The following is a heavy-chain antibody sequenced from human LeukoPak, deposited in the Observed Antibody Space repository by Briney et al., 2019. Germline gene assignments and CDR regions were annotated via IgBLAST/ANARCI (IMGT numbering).Heavy chain of an antibody. CDR3: AKDEWLSIDYYYYGMDV. V-gene: IGHV3-23*01. CDR2: ISGSGGST. J-gene: IGHJ6*02. D-gene: IGHD5-12*01. CDR1: GFTFSSYA. Sequence: GGSLRLSCAASGFTFSSYAMSWVGQAPGKGVEGVSAISGSGGSTYYADSVKGRFTISRDNSKNTLYLQMNSLRAEDTAVYYCAKDEWLSIDYYYYGMDVWGQGTTVTVSS.